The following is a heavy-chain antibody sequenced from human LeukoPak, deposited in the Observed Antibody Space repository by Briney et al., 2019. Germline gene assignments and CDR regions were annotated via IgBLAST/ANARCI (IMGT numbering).Heavy chain of an antibody. CDR2: INPNSGGT. V-gene: IGHV1-2*02. J-gene: IGHJ6*03. CDR3: ARVYGDYFSYYYYMDV. Sequence: GASVKVSCKASGYTFTGYYMHWVRQAPGQGLEWMGWINPNSGGTSYAQKFQGRVTMTRDMSTSTVYMELSSLRSEDTAVYYCARVYGDYFSYYYYMDVWGKGTTVTVSS. D-gene: IGHD4-17*01. CDR1: GYTFTGYY.